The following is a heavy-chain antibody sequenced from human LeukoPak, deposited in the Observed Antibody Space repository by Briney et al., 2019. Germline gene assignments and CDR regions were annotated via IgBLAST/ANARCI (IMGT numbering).Heavy chain of an antibody. Sequence: PGGSLRLSCAASGFTFSVYGMSWVRQASGKGLEWVSAISGTGGSTYYADSVKGRFTISRDNSKNTLYLQMNSLRAEDTAVYYCAKKSRAAPGQYYFDYWGQGTLVTVSS. D-gene: IGHD6-13*01. CDR3: AKKSRAAPGQYYFDY. CDR2: ISGTGGST. CDR1: GFTFSVYG. J-gene: IGHJ4*02. V-gene: IGHV3-23*01.